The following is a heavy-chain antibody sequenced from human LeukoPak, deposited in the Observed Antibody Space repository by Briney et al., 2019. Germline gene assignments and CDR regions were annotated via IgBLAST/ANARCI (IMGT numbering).Heavy chain of an antibody. CDR3: ARDTVYCSGGSCYGAKPGDYYYGMDV. V-gene: IGHV3-21*01. Sequence: GGSLRLSCAASGFTFSSYEMNWVRQAPGKGLEWVSSISSSSSYIYYADSVKGRFTISRDNAKNSLYLQMNSLRAEDTAVYYCARDTVYCSGGSCYGAKPGDYYYGMDVWGQGTTVTVSS. CDR1: GFTFSSYE. J-gene: IGHJ6*02. CDR2: ISSSSSYI. D-gene: IGHD2-15*01.